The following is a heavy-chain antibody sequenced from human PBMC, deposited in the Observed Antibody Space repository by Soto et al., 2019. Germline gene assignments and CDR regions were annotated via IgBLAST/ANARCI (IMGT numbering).Heavy chain of an antibody. CDR1: GFTFSSYA. Sequence: EVQLLESGGGLVQPGGSLRLSCAASGFTFSSYAMSWVRQAPGKGLEWVTAISGSGGSTYYADSVKGRFTISRDNSKNTLYLQMNSLRAEDTAVYYCAKASGWFGEFDYWGQGTLVTVSS. V-gene: IGHV3-23*01. J-gene: IGHJ4*02. CDR2: ISGSGGST. CDR3: AKASGWFGEFDY. D-gene: IGHD3-10*01.